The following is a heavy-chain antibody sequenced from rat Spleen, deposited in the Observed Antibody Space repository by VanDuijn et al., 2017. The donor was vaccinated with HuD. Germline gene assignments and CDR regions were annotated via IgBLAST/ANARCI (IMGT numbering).Heavy chain of an antibody. Sequence: EVQLVESDGGLVQPGRSLKLSCAASGFTFSDYYMAWVRQAPTKGLEWVATISYDGSSTYYRDSVKGRFTISRDNAKSTLYLQMDSLRSEDTATYYCARAPYGAFDYWGQGVMVTVSS. V-gene: IGHV5-29*01. CDR3: ARAPYGAFDY. J-gene: IGHJ2*01. D-gene: IGHD1-7*01. CDR1: GFTFSDYY. CDR2: ISYDGSST.